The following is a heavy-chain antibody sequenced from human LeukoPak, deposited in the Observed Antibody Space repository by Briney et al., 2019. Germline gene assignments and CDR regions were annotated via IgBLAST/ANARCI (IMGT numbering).Heavy chain of an antibody. CDR3: ARVAVAGTFY. D-gene: IGHD6-19*01. Sequence: GGSLRLSCAASGFTFSSYSMNWVRQAPGRGLEWVSSISSSSTYVYYADSVKGRFTISRDNAKNSLYLQMNGLRAEDTAVYYCARVAVAGTFYWGQGTLVTVSS. V-gene: IGHV3-21*01. J-gene: IGHJ4*02. CDR1: GFTFSSYS. CDR2: ISSSSTYV.